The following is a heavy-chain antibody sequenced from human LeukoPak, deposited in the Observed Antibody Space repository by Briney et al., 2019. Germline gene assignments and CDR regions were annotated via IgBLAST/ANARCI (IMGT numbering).Heavy chain of an antibody. CDR3: ARDWAYYGSGGYYGMDV. J-gene: IGHJ6*02. CDR1: GDSISSRTYY. CDR2: IYYSGST. V-gene: IGHV4-39*07. Sequence: PSETLSLTCTVSGDSISSRTYYWGWIRQPPGQGLEWIGSIYYSGSTNYNPSLKSRVTISVDTSKNQFSLKLSSVTAADTAVYYCARDWAYYGSGGYYGMDVWGQGTTVTVSS. D-gene: IGHD3-10*01.